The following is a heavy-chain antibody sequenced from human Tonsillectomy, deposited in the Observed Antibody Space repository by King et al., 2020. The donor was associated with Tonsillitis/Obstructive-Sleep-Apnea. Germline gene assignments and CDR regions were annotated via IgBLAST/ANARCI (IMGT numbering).Heavy chain of an antibody. Sequence: QLVQSGAAVKKPGEALNISCKGSGYSYTTYWIGWVRQMPGKGLEWMGIIYPGDSDTRYRPSFQGQCTLSVDKSISTAYLQWSSLKASDTAMYYCARLGFGGVIVADYWGQGTLVTVSS. D-gene: IGHD3-16*02. V-gene: IGHV5-51*01. CDR1: GYSYTTYW. CDR2: IYPGDSDT. J-gene: IGHJ4*02. CDR3: ARLGFGGVIVADY.